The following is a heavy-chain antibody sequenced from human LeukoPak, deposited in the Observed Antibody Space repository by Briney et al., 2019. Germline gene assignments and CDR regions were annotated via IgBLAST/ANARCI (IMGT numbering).Heavy chain of an antibody. D-gene: IGHD5-12*01. CDR2: IYYSGST. V-gene: IGHV4-59*01. J-gene: IGHJ4*02. CDR1: GGSISNYY. CDR3: ARETTGYARYFDN. Sequence: KPSETLSLTCTVSGGSISNYYWSWIRQPPGKGLEWIGYIYYSGSTNYNPSLKSRVTISVDTSKNQFSLKLSSVTAADTAVYYCARETTGYARYFDNWGQGTLVTVSS.